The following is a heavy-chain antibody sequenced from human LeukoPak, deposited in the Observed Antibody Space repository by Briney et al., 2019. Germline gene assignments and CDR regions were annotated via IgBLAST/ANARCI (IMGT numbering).Heavy chain of an antibody. D-gene: IGHD3-22*01. CDR1: GYTFTGYY. CDR3: ARGGDYYDSSGHYYPAVDY. V-gene: IGHV1-2*06. J-gene: IGHJ4*02. Sequence: ASVKVSCKASGYTFTGYYMHWVRQAPGQGLEWMGRINPNSGGTNYAQKFQGRVTMTRDTSISSAYMELSRLRSDDTAVYYCARGGDYYDSSGHYYPAVDYWGQGTLVTVSS. CDR2: INPNSGGT.